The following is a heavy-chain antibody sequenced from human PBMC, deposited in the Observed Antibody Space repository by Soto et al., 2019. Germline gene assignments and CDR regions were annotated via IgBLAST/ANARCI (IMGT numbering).Heavy chain of an antibody. CDR1: GFTFSSYS. D-gene: IGHD4-17*01. CDR3: ARGATVTTYDL. Sequence: EVQLVESGGGLVKPGGSLRLSCAASGFTFSSYSMNWVRQAPGKGLEWVSSISSSSSYIYYADSVKGRFTISRDNAKNSLYLQMNSLRAEDMAVYYCARGATVTTYDLWGRGTLVTVSS. CDR2: ISSSSSYI. J-gene: IGHJ2*01. V-gene: IGHV3-21*01.